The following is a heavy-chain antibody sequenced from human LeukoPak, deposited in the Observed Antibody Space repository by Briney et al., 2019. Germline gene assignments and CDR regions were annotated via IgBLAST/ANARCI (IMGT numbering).Heavy chain of an antibody. CDR3: ARLSAAAGSPFDY. J-gene: IGHJ4*02. CDR1: XGXXXXXX. Sequence: SESLSLTCTAXXGXXXXXXXXXRXXXXXXXXXXGXMYXSGSTNSNPSXKSRVXMSVDTSKNQFSLKLSSVTAADTAVYYCARLSAAAGSPFDYWGQGTLVTVSS. D-gene: IGHD6-13*01. CDR2: MYXSGST. V-gene: IGHV4-59*08.